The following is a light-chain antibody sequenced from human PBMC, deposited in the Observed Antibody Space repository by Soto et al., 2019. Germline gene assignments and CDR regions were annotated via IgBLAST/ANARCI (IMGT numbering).Light chain of an antibody. J-gene: IGLJ2*01. CDR1: SGHSSYA. CDR2: LDSDGSH. Sequence: QSVLTQSPSASASLGASVKLTCTLSSGHSSYAIAWHQQQPEKGPRYLMKLDSDGSHTKGDAIPDRFSGSSSGAERYLTISSLPYEDEADYYCQTWGTGIHVVFGGGTKLTVL. CDR3: QTWGTGIHVV. V-gene: IGLV4-69*01.